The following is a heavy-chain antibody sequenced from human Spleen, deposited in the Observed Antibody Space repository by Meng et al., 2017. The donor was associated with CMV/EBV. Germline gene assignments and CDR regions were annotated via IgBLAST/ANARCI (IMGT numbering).Heavy chain of an antibody. Sequence: ASVKVSCKASGYTFTSYYMHWVRQAPGQGLEWMGIINPSGGSTSYAQKLQGRVTMTTDTSTSTAYMELRSLRSDDTAVYYCARDLGYCSGGSCYSGYWGQGTLVTVSS. CDR2: INPSGGST. J-gene: IGHJ4*02. D-gene: IGHD2-15*01. CDR3: ARDLGYCSGGSCYSGY. CDR1: GYTFTSYY. V-gene: IGHV1-46*01.